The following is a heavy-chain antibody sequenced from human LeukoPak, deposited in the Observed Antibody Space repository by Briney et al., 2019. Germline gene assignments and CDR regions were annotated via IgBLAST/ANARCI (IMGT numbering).Heavy chain of an antibody. CDR3: ARGPFRDSSSWYYFDY. J-gene: IGHJ4*02. CDR1: GDSITSYF. CDR2: VFYIGST. D-gene: IGHD6-13*01. V-gene: IGHV4-59*01. Sequence: SETLSLTCTVSGDSITSYFWSWIRQPPGKGLEWIGYVFYIGSTNYNPSLKSRVTLSVDTSKNQFSLNLRSVTAADTAVYYCARGPFRDSSSWYYFDYWGQGTPVTVSS.